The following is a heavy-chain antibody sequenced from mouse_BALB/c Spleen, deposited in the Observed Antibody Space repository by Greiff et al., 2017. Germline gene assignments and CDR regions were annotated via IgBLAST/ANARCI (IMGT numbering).Heavy chain of an antibody. CDR3: AREGGITTAVGGFAY. CDR1: GYTFTSYW. D-gene: IGHD1-1*01. Sequence: VQLQQSGAELAKPGASVKMSCTASGYTFTSYWMHWVKQRPGQGLEWIGYINPSTGYTEYNQKFKDKATLTADKSSSTAYMQLSSLTSEDSAVYYCAREGGITTAVGGFAYWGQGTLVTVSA. CDR2: INPSTGYT. J-gene: IGHJ3*01. V-gene: IGHV1-7*01.